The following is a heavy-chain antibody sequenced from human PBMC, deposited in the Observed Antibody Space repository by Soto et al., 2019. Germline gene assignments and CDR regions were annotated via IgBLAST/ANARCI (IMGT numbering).Heavy chain of an antibody. V-gene: IGHV1-69*01. Sequence: QVQLVQSGAEVKKPGSSVKVSCKASGGTFSSYAISWVRQAPGQGLEWMGGIIPIVGTANYAQKFQGRVTITADESTSTAYMELSRLRSEDTAVYYCARVPHLDMITFGGVIVDYWGQGTLVTVSS. CDR1: GGTFSSYA. CDR2: IIPIVGTA. D-gene: IGHD3-16*02. J-gene: IGHJ4*02. CDR3: ARVPHLDMITFGGVIVDY.